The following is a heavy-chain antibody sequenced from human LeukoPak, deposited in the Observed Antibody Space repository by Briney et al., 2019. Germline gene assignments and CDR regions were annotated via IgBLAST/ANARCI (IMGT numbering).Heavy chain of an antibody. CDR3: AKDPYSSGWYLFISYFDY. J-gene: IGHJ4*02. D-gene: IGHD6-19*01. CDR2: ISYDGSNK. V-gene: IGHV3-30*18. CDR1: GFTFSSYG. Sequence: GRSLRLSCAASGFTFSSYGMHWVRQAPGKGLEWVAVISYDGSNKYYADSVKGRFTISRDNSKNTLYLQVNSLRAEDTAVYYCAKDPYSSGWYLFISYFDYWGQGTLVTVSS.